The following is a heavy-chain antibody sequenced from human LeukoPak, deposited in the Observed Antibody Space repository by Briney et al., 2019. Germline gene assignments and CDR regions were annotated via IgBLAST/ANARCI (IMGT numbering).Heavy chain of an antibody. J-gene: IGHJ4*02. Sequence: SETLSLTCTVSGGSISSYYWSWIRQSPGKGLEWIGYIYYSVIINYNPSLVSRITISMDTSKSQFSLKLNSVTAAHPAIYFCARITRDYGDSYFDSWGQGTLVTVSS. D-gene: IGHD4-17*01. CDR2: IYYSVII. CDR1: GGSISSYY. V-gene: IGHV4-59*01. CDR3: ARITRDYGDSYFDS.